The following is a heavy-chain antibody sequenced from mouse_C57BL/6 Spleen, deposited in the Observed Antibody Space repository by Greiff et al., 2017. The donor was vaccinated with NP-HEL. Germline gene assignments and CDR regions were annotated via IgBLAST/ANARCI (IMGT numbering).Heavy chain of an antibody. CDR1: GYAFSSYW. CDR3: ATELGGQYYFDY. CDR2: IYPGDGDT. J-gene: IGHJ2*01. V-gene: IGHV1-80*01. Sequence: VQLQQSGAELVKPGASVKISCEASGYAFSSYWMNWVKQRPGKGLEWIGQIYPGDGDTNYNGKFKGKATLTADKSSSTAYMQLSSLTSEDSAVYFCATELGGQYYFDYWGQGTTLTVSS. D-gene: IGHD4-1*01.